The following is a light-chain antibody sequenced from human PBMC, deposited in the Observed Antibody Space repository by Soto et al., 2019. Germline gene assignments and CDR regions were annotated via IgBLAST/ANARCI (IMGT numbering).Light chain of an antibody. CDR3: TSYTNSNTWV. Sequence: QSALTQAASVSGSPGQSITISCTGTSSDVGGYNYVSWYQQHPGKAPKLMIYEVSNRPSGVSNRFSGSKSGNTASLNIFGLQAEDEADYYCTSYTNSNTWVFGGGTKLTVL. CDR1: SSDVGGYNY. J-gene: IGLJ3*02. CDR2: EVS. V-gene: IGLV2-14*01.